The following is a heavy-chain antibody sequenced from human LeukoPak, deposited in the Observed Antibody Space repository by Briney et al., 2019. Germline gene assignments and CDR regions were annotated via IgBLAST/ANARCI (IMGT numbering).Heavy chain of an antibody. D-gene: IGHD5-24*01. CDR2: IYYSGST. CDR1: GGSISPFY. Sequence: PSETLSLTCTVSGGSISPFYWSWIRQPPGKGLEWIAYIYYSGSTRYNPSLKSRVTISVDTSKNQFSLKLSSVTAADTAVYYCAREDGPIDYWGQGTLVTVSS. J-gene: IGHJ4*02. V-gene: IGHV4-59*01. CDR3: AREDGPIDY.